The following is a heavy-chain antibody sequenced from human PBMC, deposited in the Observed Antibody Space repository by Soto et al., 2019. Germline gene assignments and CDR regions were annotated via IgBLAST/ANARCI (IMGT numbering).Heavy chain of an antibody. J-gene: IGHJ4*02. D-gene: IGHD5-18*01. CDR2: IYYSGST. V-gene: IGHV4-30-4*01. CDR1: GGSISSGDYY. Sequence: SETLSLTCTVSGGSISSGDYYWSWIRQPPGKGLEWIGYIYYSGSTYYNPSLKSRVTISVDTSKNQFSLKLSSVTAADTAVYYCARGGGYSYGYFVSFYFDYWGQGTLVTVSS. CDR3: ARGGGYSYGYFVSFYFDY.